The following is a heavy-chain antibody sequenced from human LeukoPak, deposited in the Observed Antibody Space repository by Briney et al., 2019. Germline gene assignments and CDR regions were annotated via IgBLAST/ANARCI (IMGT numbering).Heavy chain of an antibody. CDR2: ISAYNGNT. J-gene: IGHJ4*02. D-gene: IGHD2-15*01. CDR1: GYTFTSYG. V-gene: IGHV1-18*01. CDR3: ARDLGDIVVVVAATPGGY. Sequence: ASVKVSCKASGYTFTSYGISWVRQAPGQGLEWMGWISAYNGNTNYAQKLQGRVTMTTDTSTSTAYMELRSLRSDDTAVYYCARDLGDIVVVVAATPGGYWGQGTLVTVSS.